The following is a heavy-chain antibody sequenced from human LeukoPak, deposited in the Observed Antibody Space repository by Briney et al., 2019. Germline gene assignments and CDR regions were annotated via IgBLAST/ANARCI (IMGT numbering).Heavy chain of an antibody. CDR3: ASGERGYSYGPLDY. V-gene: IGHV4-59*08. J-gene: IGHJ4*02. CDR2: IFYAGST. Sequence: SETLSLTCTVSGVSIRSYYWSWIRQPPGKGLEWIGYIFYAGSTTYNPSLKSRVTISIDTSKNEVSLKLNSVTAADAAVYYCASGERGYSYGPLDYWGQGTLVTVSS. D-gene: IGHD5-18*01. CDR1: GVSIRSYY.